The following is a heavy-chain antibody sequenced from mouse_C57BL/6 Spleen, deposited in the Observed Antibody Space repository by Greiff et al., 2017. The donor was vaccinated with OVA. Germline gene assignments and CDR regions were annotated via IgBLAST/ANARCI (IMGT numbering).Heavy chain of an antibody. CDR3: ARGGSSPFAY. D-gene: IGHD1-1*01. CDR2: INPYNGGT. J-gene: IGHJ3*01. Sequence: DVKLQESGPVLVKPGASVKMSCKASGYTFTDYYMNWVKQSHGKSLEWIGVINPYNGGTSYNQKFKGKATLTVDKSSSTAYMELNSLTSEDSAVYYCARGGSSPFAYWGQGTLVTVSA. CDR1: GYTFTDYY. V-gene: IGHV1-19*01.